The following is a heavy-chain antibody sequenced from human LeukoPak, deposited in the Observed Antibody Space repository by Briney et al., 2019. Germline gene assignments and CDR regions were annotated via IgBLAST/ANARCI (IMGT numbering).Heavy chain of an antibody. CDR3: ATDPYSSSWYKAPFDY. J-gene: IGHJ4*02. CDR2: FGPEDGET. Sequence: ASVKVSCKVSGYTLTELSMHWVRQAPGKGLEWMGGFGPEDGETIYAQKFQGRVTMTEDTSTDTAYMELSSLRSEDTAVYYCATDPYSSSWYKAPFDYWGQGTLVTVSS. D-gene: IGHD6-13*01. V-gene: IGHV1-24*01. CDR1: GYTLTELS.